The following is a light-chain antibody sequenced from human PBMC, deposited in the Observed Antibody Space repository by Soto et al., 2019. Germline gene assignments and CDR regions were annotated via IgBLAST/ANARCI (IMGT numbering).Light chain of an antibody. CDR2: GAT. CDR1: QDIHSY. Sequence: DIQLTQSPSFLSASVGDRVTITCRASQDIHSYLAWYHQKPGKAPKLLIYGATTLQSGVPSRFSGSGSGTEFTLTISSLQPEDFATYYCQQLYTYPLTFGGGTKVEIK. J-gene: IGKJ4*01. CDR3: QQLYTYPLT. V-gene: IGKV1-9*01.